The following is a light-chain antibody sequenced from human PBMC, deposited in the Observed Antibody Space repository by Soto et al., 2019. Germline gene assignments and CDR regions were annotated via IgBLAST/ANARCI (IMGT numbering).Light chain of an antibody. CDR3: QQTYSSPRT. V-gene: IGKV1-39*01. CDR2: AAS. J-gene: IGKJ1*01. Sequence: DIQMTQSPSSLSASVADRVTITCRASQSIRRSLNWYQQKPGKAPNLLIYAASSLQTGVASRFTGSGSGTDFTLTISNLQPEDFAVYYCQQTYSSPRTFGQGTQVDIK. CDR1: QSIRRS.